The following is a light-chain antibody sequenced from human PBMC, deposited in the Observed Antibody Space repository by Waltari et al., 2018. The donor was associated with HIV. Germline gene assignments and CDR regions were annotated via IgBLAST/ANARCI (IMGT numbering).Light chain of an antibody. J-gene: IGLJ2*01. CDR2: GVY. Sequence: QSALTQPASVSGSPGQSITISCAGTTSDIGIFDSVSWYQQHPGRAPQLMIFGVYSRPSAVSSRFSGSKSGNTASLTISGLQAEDEANYYCCSYTAIHTLIVGGGTKLTVL. CDR1: TSDIGIFDS. CDR3: CSYTAIHTLI. V-gene: IGLV2-14*01.